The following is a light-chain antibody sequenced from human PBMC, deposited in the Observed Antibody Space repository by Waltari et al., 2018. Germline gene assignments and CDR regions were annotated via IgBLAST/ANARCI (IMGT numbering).Light chain of an antibody. J-gene: IGLJ3*02. Sequence: QSALTQPRSVSGSPGQSVTIPCAGTSSDVGGYNSVSWYQHHPGKVPKLMIYDVSNRPSGVPDRFSASKSGNTASLTISGLQAEDEADYYCCSYAGNFWVFGGGTKLTVL. CDR1: SSDVGGYNS. CDR3: CSYAGNFWV. V-gene: IGLV2-11*01. CDR2: DVS.